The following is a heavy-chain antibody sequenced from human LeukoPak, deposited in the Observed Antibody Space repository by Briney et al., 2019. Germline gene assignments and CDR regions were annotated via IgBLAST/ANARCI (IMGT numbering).Heavy chain of an antibody. D-gene: IGHD3-10*01. J-gene: IGHJ4*02. CDR3: AREVRGVLNYYFDY. V-gene: IGHV4-31*03. Sequence: PSQTLSLTRTVSGGSISSGGYYWSWIRQHPGKGLEWIVYIYYSGSTYYNPSLKSRVTISVDTSKNQFSLKLSSVTAADTAVYYCAREVRGVLNYYFDYWGQGTLVTVSS. CDR1: GGSISSGGYY. CDR2: IYYSGST.